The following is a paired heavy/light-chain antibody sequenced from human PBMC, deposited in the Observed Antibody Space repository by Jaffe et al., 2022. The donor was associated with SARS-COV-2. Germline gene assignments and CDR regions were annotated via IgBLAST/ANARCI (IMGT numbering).Light chain of an antibody. Sequence: DIQMTQSPSSLSAAVGDRVVITCQASQDISHYLNWYQQKPGKAPKLLIYDVSNLEAGVPSRFSGSGSRTDFTFTISSLQPEDIATYYCQQYDKLLTFGPGTKVDI. V-gene: IGKV1-33*01. CDR2: DVS. J-gene: IGKJ3*01. CDR3: QQYDKLLT. CDR1: QDISHY.
Heavy chain of an antibody. V-gene: IGHV1-8*01. CDR2: MNPNSGNS. CDR3: VRTQQWLFRD. CDR1: GYTFIDYD. D-gene: IGHD6-19*01. J-gene: IGHJ4*02. Sequence: QVQLVQSGAEVKKPGASVKVSCKASGYTFIDYDINWVRQAPGHGLEWLGWMNPNSGNSGSPRKFQGRVTMTRHTSLNTAYMELSSLTSEDTAVYYCVRTQQWLFRDWGQGSLVTVSS.